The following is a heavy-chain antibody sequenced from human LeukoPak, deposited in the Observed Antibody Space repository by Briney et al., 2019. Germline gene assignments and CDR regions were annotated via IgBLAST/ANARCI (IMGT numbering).Heavy chain of an antibody. V-gene: IGHV4-39*01. CDR1: GGSISSTSSY. J-gene: IGHJ5*02. CDR3: ARNISTVANGARYNWFDP. Sequence: PSEILSLTCIVSGGSISSTSSYWDWIRQSPGKGLEWIGTIYYSGSTDYNPSLESRVTMSVETSKNQFSLKLSSVTAADTAVYYCARNISTVANGARYNWFDPWGQGTLVTVSS. CDR2: IYYSGST. D-gene: IGHD4-11*01.